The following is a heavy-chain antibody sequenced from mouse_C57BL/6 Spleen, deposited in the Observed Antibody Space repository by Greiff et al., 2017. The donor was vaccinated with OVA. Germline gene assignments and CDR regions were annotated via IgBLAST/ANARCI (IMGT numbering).Heavy chain of an antibody. D-gene: IGHD1-1*01. J-gene: IGHJ1*03. CDR1: GYTFTSYW. CDR3: ARGGAITTVVGDGYFDV. V-gene: IGHV1-64*01. Sequence: QVQLQQPGAELVKPGASVKLSCKASGYTFTSYWMHWVKQRPGQGLEWIGMIHPNSGSTNYNEKFKSKATLTVDKSSSTAYMQLSSLTSEDSAVYYCARGGAITTVVGDGYFDVWGTGTTVTVSS. CDR2: IHPNSGST.